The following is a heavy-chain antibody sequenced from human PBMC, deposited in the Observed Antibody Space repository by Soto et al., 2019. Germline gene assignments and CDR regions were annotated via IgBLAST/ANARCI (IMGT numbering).Heavy chain of an antibody. CDR1: GFTFSDYY. V-gene: IGHV3-11*01. D-gene: IGHD5-18*01. CDR2: ISSSGSTI. J-gene: IGHJ6*02. CDR3: HRELIQLWLRGMDV. Sequence: PGGSLRLSCAASGFTFSDYYMSWIRQAPGKGLEWVSYISSSGSTIYYADSVKGRFTISRDNAKNSLYLQMNSLRAEDTAVYYCHRELIQLWLRGMDVWGQGNTVTVSS.